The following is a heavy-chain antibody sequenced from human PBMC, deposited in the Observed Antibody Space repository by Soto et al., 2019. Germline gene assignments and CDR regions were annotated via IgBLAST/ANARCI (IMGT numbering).Heavy chain of an antibody. V-gene: IGHV4-30-2*01. D-gene: IGHD6-19*01. CDR2: MYHSGST. J-gene: IGHJ4*02. CDR1: GGSISSGGYS. Sequence: PSETLSLTCAVSGGSISSGGYSWSWIRQPPGKGLEWIGYMYHSGSTYYNPSLKSRVTISIDRSKNQFSLKLSSVTAADTAVYYCARDAGYSSGWDYYFGYWGQGTLVTVSS. CDR3: ARDAGYSSGWDYYFGY.